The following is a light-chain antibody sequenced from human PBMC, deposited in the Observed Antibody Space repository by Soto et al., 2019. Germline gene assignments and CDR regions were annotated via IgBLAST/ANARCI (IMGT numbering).Light chain of an antibody. Sequence: QSVLTQPPSVSETPGQRVTISCSGSRSNIGDNPVNWYQHLPGKAPKLLIYYDDLMPSGVSARFSGSKSGTSSSLAISGLQSEDEADYYWSAWDDSLNGVVFGGGTTLTVL. CDR2: YDD. CDR1: RSNIGDNP. V-gene: IGLV1-36*01. J-gene: IGLJ2*01. CDR3: SAWDDSLNGVV.